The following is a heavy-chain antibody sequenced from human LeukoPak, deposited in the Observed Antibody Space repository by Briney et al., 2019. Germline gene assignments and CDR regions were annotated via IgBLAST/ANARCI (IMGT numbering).Heavy chain of an antibody. Sequence: SETLSLTCTVSGGSISSSSYYWGWIRQPPGKGLEWIGSIYYSGSTYYNPSLKSRVTISVDTSKNQFSLKLSSETAADTAVYYCARHPRARIWGDAFDIWGQGTMVTVSS. CDR2: IYYSGST. CDR3: ARHPRARIWGDAFDI. V-gene: IGHV4-39*01. J-gene: IGHJ3*02. D-gene: IGHD5-12*01. CDR1: GGSISSSSYY.